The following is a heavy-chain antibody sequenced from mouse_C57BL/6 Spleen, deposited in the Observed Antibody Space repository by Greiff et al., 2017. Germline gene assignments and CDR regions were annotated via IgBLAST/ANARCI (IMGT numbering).Heavy chain of an antibody. CDR2: IDPSDNYT. D-gene: IGHD3-2*02. V-gene: IGHV1-50*01. J-gene: IGHJ3*01. CDR3: ASQDSSGYQFAY. CDR1: GFTFTSYW. Sequence: VQLQQSGAELVKPGASVKLSCKASGFTFTSYWMQWVNQRPGQGLEWIGEIDPSDNYTNYTHKFKGKATLTVDKSSSTTYLQLSSLTSEDSAVYYCASQDSSGYQFAYWGQGTLVTVSA.